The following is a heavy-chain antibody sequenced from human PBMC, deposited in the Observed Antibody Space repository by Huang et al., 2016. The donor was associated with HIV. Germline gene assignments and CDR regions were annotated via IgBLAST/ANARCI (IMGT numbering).Heavy chain of an antibody. Sequence: EVELVESGGGLVKPGGSLRLSCAASGLAFSSYGMNWVRQAPGKGLGWVALIGSDSIYIYYADSVKGRVTISRDNAKSSIYLQLDSLRAEDTAVYYCAYQQWLVGGLNHWGQGTLVVVSS. J-gene: IGHJ5*02. CDR3: AYQQWLVGGLNH. CDR2: IGSDSIYI. D-gene: IGHD6-19*01. V-gene: IGHV3-21*02. CDR1: GLAFSSYG.